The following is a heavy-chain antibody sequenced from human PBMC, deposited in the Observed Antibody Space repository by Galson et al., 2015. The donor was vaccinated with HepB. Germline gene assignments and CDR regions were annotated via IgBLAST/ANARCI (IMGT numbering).Heavy chain of an antibody. D-gene: IGHD5-18*01. Sequence: SVKVSCKASGGTFSSYMINWARQAPGQGLEWMGSIIPILGITGCAQKFQGRVTITADNPTTTAYMELSSLRSEDTAVYYCARYSYGDYYFDYWGQGTLVTVSS. J-gene: IGHJ4*02. CDR2: IIPILGIT. CDR3: ARYSYGDYYFDY. CDR1: GGTFSSYM. V-gene: IGHV1-69*02.